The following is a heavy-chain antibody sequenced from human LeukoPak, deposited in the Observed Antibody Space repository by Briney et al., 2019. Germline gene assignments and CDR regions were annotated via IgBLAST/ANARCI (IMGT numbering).Heavy chain of an antibody. CDR1: GFRSSNFV. D-gene: IGHD7-27*01. J-gene: IGHJ5*02. Sequence: GGCLRLSRAPSGFRSSNFVMTWVRQAPGEGLQWVSSITGSGGTTYYADPVKGRFAISRDNSKNTLFLQMNSLRAEDTAVYYCTKGDNWGPENDFDAWGQGTLVTVSS. CDR2: ITGSGGTT. V-gene: IGHV3-23*01. CDR3: TKGDNWGPENDFDA.